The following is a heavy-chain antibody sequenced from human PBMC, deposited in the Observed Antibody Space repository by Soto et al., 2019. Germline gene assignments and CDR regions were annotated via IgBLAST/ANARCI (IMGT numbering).Heavy chain of an antibody. CDR2: IYPGDSDT. CDR1: GYSFANYC. J-gene: IGHJ6*02. CDR3: ARNRLRQYYYGMDV. D-gene: IGHD3-10*01. Sequence: PGESLKMSCHGSGYSFANYCIALVLQMPGKGLEWVGVIYPGDSDTRYSPSFRGQVTISADKSISHVYLQWSSLKASDTAMYYCARNRLRQYYYGMDVWGQGTTVTVSS. V-gene: IGHV5-51*01.